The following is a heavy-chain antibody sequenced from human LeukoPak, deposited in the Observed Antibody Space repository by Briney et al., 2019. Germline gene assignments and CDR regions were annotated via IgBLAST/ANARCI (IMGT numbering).Heavy chain of an antibody. J-gene: IGHJ6*03. V-gene: IGHV1-69*13. D-gene: IGHD5-18*01. Sequence: ASVKVSCKASGGTFSSYAISWVRQAPGQGLEWMGGIIPIFGTANYAQKFQGRVTITADESTSTAYMELSSLRSEDTAVYYCARPSEVVQLWSYYMDVWGKGTTVTVSS. CDR2: IIPIFGTA. CDR1: GGTFSSYA. CDR3: ARPSEVVQLWSYYMDV.